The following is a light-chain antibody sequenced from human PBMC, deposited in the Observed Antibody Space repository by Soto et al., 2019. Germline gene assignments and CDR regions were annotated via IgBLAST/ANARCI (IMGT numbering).Light chain of an antibody. Sequence: QSALTQPPSVSAAPGQKVTISCSGSSSNIGNNYVSWYQQLPGTAPKLLIYDNNKRPSGIPDRFSGSKSGTSATLGITGLLTGDEADYYCGTWDSSLSAVVFGVGTKLTIL. J-gene: IGLJ2*01. CDR2: DNN. CDR3: GTWDSSLSAVV. V-gene: IGLV1-51*01. CDR1: SSNIGNNY.